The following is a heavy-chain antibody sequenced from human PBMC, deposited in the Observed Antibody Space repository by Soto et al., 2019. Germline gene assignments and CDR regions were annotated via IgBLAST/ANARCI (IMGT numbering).Heavy chain of an antibody. D-gene: IGHD3-10*01. CDR1: GFTFSSYA. V-gene: IGHV3-21*01. CDR3: ARSDLLWFGELPFNFDY. CDR2: ISSSSSYI. J-gene: IGHJ4*02. Sequence: GGSLRLSCAASGFTFSSYAMSWVRQAPGKGLEWVSSISSSSSYIYYADSVKGRFTISRDNAKNSLYLQMNSLRAEDTAVYYCARSDLLWFGELPFNFDYWGQGTLVTVSS.